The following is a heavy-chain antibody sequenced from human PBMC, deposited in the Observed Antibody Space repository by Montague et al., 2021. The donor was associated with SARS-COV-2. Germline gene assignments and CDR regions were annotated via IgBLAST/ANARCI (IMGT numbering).Heavy chain of an antibody. J-gene: IGHJ4*02. CDR1: GGSISSSSYY. D-gene: IGHD4-23*01. V-gene: IGHV4-39*07. Sequence: SETLSLTCTVSGGSISSSSYYWGWIRQPPGKGLEWIGRIYYSGSTYYNPSLKSRVTISVDTSKNQFSLKLSSVTAADTAVYYCAREGGRITPGPHYFDYWGQGALVTASS. CDR3: AREGGRITPGPHYFDY. CDR2: IYYSGST.